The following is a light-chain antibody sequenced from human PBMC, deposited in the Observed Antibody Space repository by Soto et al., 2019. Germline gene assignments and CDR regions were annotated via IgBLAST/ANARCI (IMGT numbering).Light chain of an antibody. Sequence: EIVLTQSPGTLSLSPGQRATLSCRASQSLSSSYLAWYQQKPGQAPRLLISGASTRATGIPARFSGSGSETEFTLTISSLQYEAFAVYHCQQYNNWWTFGQGTKVDIK. V-gene: IGKV3-15*01. CDR2: GAS. CDR1: QSLSSSY. CDR3: QQYNNWWT. J-gene: IGKJ1*01.